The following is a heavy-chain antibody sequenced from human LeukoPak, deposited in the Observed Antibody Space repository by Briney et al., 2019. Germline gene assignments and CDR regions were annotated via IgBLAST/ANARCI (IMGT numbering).Heavy chain of an antibody. J-gene: IGHJ4*02. D-gene: IGHD3-22*01. V-gene: IGHV4-31*03. CDR2: IYYSGST. CDR3: ARGTYYYDSSFFDY. CDR1: GGSISSGGYY. Sequence: SETLSLTCTVSGGSISSGGYYRSWIRQHPGKGLEWIGYIYYSGSTYYNPSLKSRVTISVDTSKNQFSLKLSSVTAADTAVYYCARGTYYYDSSFFDYWGQGTLVTVSS.